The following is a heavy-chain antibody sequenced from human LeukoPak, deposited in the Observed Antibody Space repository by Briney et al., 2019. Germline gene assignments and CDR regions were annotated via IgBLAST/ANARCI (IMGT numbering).Heavy chain of an antibody. V-gene: IGHV3-74*01. D-gene: IGHD3-10*01. CDR3: GRGSVGFGELNY. CDR2: INSDGRST. J-gene: IGHJ4*02. Sequence: GGSLRLSCAASGFTFSNYWMHWVRQAPGKGLVWVSRINSDGRSTKYADSVKGRFTISRDNSKNTLYLQMNSLSIEDTAVYYCGRGSVGFGELNYWGQGTLVTVSS. CDR1: GFTFSNYW.